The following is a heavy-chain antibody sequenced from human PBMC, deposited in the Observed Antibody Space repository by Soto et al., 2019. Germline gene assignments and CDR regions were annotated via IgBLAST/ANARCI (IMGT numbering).Heavy chain of an antibody. CDR3: ARDKDFWSGLPHY. Sequence: ASVKLSCKASGYTFTTYAMHWVRQAPGQRLEWMGWINVGNGNTKYSQKFQGRVTITRDTSASTAYMELSSLRSEDTAVYYCARDKDFWSGLPHYWGQGTLVTVSS. D-gene: IGHD3-3*01. J-gene: IGHJ4*02. CDR1: GYTFTTYA. CDR2: INVGNGNT. V-gene: IGHV1-3*01.